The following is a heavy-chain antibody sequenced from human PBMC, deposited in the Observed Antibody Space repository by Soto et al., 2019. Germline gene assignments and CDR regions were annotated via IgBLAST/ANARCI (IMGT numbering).Heavy chain of an antibody. CDR3: ARAAIAARTNNYYYCGMDV. J-gene: IGHJ6*02. Sequence: GGSLRLSCAASGFTFSSYAMHWVRQAPGKGLEWVAVISYDGSNKYYADSVKGRFTISRDNSKNTLYLQMNSLRAEDTAVYYCARAAIAARTNNYYYCGMDVWGQGTTVTVSS. CDR2: ISYDGSNK. V-gene: IGHV3-30-3*01. D-gene: IGHD6-6*01. CDR1: GFTFSSYA.